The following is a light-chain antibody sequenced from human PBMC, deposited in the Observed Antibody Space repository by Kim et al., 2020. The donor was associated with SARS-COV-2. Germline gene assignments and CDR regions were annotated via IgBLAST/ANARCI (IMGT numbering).Light chain of an antibody. V-gene: IGLV3-1*01. Sequence: GSPGQTASITCSGDKLGDQYACWYQQRPGQSHVLVIYQDNRRPSGIPERFSGSLSGNTATLTISGTQAMDEADYYCQAWDSGTVIFGGGTQLTVL. CDR2: QDN. CDR1: KLGDQY. J-gene: IGLJ2*01. CDR3: QAWDSGTVI.